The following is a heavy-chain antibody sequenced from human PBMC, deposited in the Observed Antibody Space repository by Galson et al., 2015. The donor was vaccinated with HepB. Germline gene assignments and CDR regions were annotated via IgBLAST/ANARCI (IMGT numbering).Heavy chain of an antibody. CDR2: IRSKANSYAT. CDR1: GFTFSGSA. J-gene: IGHJ2*01. V-gene: IGHV3-73*01. Sequence: SLRLSCAASGFTFSGSAMHWVRQASGKGLEWVGRIRSKANSYATAYAASVKGRFTISRDDSKNTAYLQMNSLKTEDTAVYYCTRPVAATHFFDLWGRGTLVTVSS. D-gene: IGHD2-15*01. CDR3: TRPVAATHFFDL.